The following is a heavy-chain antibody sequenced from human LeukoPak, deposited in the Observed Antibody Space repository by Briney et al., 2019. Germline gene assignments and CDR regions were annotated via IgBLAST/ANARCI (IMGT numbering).Heavy chain of an antibody. Sequence: SETLSLTCTVSGGSISSYYWSWIRQPPGKGLEWIGYIYYSGSTNYNASLTNRVTISVDTSKNQFSLKLSSVTAADTAVYYCARARTVTTPESYYYYGMDVWGQGTTVTVSS. J-gene: IGHJ6*02. CDR1: GGSISSYY. D-gene: IGHD4-17*01. CDR2: IYYSGST. V-gene: IGHV4-59*01. CDR3: ARARTVTTPESYYYYGMDV.